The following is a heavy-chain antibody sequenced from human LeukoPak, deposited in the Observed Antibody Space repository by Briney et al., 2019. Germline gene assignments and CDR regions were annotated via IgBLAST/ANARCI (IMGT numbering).Heavy chain of an antibody. D-gene: IGHD2-2*03. CDR3: ARSGYCSSTSCQNAFDI. Sequence: ASVKVSCKASGYTFTSYGISWVRQAPGQGLEWMGWISAYNGNTNYAQKLQGRVTMTTDTSTSTAYMELRSLRSDDTAVYYCARSGYCSSTSCQNAFDIWGQGTTVTVSS. CDR1: GYTFTSYG. CDR2: ISAYNGNT. V-gene: IGHV1-18*01. J-gene: IGHJ3*02.